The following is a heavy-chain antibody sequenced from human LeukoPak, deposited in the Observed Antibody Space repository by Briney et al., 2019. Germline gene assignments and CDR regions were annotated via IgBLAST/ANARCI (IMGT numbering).Heavy chain of an antibody. J-gene: IGHJ4*02. CDR3: ARRPPLRYSDY. V-gene: IGHV1-24*01. CDR2: FDPEDGET. D-gene: IGHD3-9*01. Sequence: ASVKVSCKVSGYTLTELSMHWVRQAPGKGLEWMGGFDPEDGETIYAQKFQGRVTMTTDTSTSTAYMELRSLRSDDTAVYYCARRPPLRYSDYWGQGTLVTVSS. CDR1: GYTLTELS.